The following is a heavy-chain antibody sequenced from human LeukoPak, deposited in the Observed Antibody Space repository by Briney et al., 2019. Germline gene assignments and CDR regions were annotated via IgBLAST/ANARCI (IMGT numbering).Heavy chain of an antibody. CDR3: ARVGYSSGWEVGYFDY. D-gene: IGHD6-19*01. Sequence: PGRSLRLSCAASGFTFSSYAMHWVRQAPGKGLEWVAVISYDGSNKYYADSVKGRFTISRDNSKNTLYLQMNSLRAEDTAVYYCARVGYSSGWEVGYFDYWGQGTLVTVSS. CDR1: GFTFSSYA. J-gene: IGHJ4*02. V-gene: IGHV3-30-3*01. CDR2: ISYDGSNK.